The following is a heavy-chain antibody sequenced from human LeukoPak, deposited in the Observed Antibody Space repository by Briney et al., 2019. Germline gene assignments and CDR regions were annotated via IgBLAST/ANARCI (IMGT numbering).Heavy chain of an antibody. CDR3: ARDYYDSSADFPYYFDY. Sequence: ASVKVSCKASGGTFSSYAISWVRQAPGQGLEWMGRIIPIFGTANYAQKFQGRVTITTDESTSTAYMELSSLRSEDTAVSYGARDYYDSSADFPYYFDYWGQGTLVTVSS. J-gene: IGHJ4*02. CDR1: GGTFSSYA. V-gene: IGHV1-69*05. D-gene: IGHD3-22*01. CDR2: IIPIFGTA.